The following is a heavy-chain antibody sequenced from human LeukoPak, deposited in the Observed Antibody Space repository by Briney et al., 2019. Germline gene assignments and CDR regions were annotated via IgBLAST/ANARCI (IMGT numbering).Heavy chain of an antibody. Sequence: SETLSLTCNVSGGPIGGHTFYWDWIRQPPGKGLEWIGRMHTGGATTYNPSLKSRLTMSVDPSKDQFSLTLSSVTAADAAIYYCARNYYDRSGYYHPWGQGTVVTVSS. J-gene: IGHJ5*02. V-gene: IGHV4-39*07. CDR2: MHTGGAT. CDR1: GGPIGGHTFY. CDR3: ARNYYDRSGYYHP. D-gene: IGHD3-22*01.